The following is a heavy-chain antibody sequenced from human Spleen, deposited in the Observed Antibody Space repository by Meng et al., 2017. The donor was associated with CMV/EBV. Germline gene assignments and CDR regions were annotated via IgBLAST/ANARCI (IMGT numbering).Heavy chain of an antibody. CDR3: ARSLYSNFFYGMDA. J-gene: IGHJ6*02. V-gene: IGHV3-48*03. CDR2: IKSSGSTI. CDR1: GFTFSSYE. Sequence: GESLKISCVASGFTFSSYEMKWVRQAPGKGLEWVSDIKSSGSTIYYADSVKGRFTISRDNAENSLYLQMNYLRVEDTAVYYCARSLYSNFFYGMDAWGQGTTVTVSS. D-gene: IGHD4-11*01.